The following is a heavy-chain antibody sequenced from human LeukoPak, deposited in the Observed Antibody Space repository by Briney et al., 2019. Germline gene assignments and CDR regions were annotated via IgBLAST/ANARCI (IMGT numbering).Heavy chain of an antibody. CDR2: ISGSGGST. J-gene: IGHJ4*02. CDR3: AKGLPSGSYSE. D-gene: IGHD1-26*01. V-gene: IGHV3-23*01. Sequence: PGGSLRLSCEGSGFTFRSHWLNWVRQAPGKGLEWVSAISGSGGSTYYADSVKGRFTISRDNSKNTLYLQMNSLRAEDTAVYYCAKGLPSGSYSEWGQGTLVTVSS. CDR1: GFTFRSHW.